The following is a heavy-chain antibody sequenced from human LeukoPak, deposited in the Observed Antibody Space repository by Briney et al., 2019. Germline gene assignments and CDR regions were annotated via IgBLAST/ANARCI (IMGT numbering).Heavy chain of an antibody. J-gene: IGHJ4*02. CDR1: GFTFSSYG. CDR2: ISDNGGRT. V-gene: IGHV3-23*01. Sequence: GGSLRLSCAASGFTFSSYGMTWVRQAPGKGLEWVSAISDNGGRTFYADSVKGRFTISRDNSRNTLFLQMNSLRADDTAVYYCAKDSYDTSIWGQGTLVTVSS. CDR3: AKDSYDTSI. D-gene: IGHD3-22*01.